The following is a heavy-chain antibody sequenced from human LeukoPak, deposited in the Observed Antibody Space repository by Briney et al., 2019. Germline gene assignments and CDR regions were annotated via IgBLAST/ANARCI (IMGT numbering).Heavy chain of an antibody. CDR2: IYYSGST. D-gene: IGHD2-2*01. Sequence: SETLSLTCTVSGGSISSYYWGWIRQPPGKGLEWIGSIYYSGSTYYNPSLKSRVTISVDTSKNQFSLKLSSVTAADTAVYYCARLGDVVVVPAATAHPPDYWGQGTLVTVSS. CDR1: GGSISSYY. V-gene: IGHV4-39*07. J-gene: IGHJ4*02. CDR3: ARLGDVVVVPAATAHPPDY.